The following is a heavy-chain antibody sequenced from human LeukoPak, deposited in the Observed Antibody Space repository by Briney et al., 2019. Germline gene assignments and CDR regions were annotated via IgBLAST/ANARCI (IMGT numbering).Heavy chain of an antibody. J-gene: IGHJ4*02. CDR3: ARDIGVWSAY. CDR1: GFTFSPAW. Sequence: GGSLRLSCAASGFTFSPAWMHWVRQAPGKGLEWVANIKQDESEIYYVDSVKGRFTISRDNAENSLYLQMNSLRAEDTAVYYCARDIGVWSAYWGQGTLVTVSS. CDR2: IKQDESEI. V-gene: IGHV3-7*01. D-gene: IGHD6-19*01.